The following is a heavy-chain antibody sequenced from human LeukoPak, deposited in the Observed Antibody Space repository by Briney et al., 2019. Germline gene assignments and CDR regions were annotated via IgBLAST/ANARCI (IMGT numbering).Heavy chain of an antibody. CDR3: ARDQGIYNHRIIDS. D-gene: IGHD5-12*01. CDR2: ISAYNGNT. V-gene: IGHV1-18*01. J-gene: IGHJ4*02. CDR1: GYTFSSYG. Sequence: ASLKVSCKASGYTFSSYGISWVRQAPGQGLEWMGWISAYNGNTNFAQEFQGRVTMTTDTSTSTASMELRSLRSDDTAVYYCARDQGIYNHRIIDSWGQGTLVTVPS.